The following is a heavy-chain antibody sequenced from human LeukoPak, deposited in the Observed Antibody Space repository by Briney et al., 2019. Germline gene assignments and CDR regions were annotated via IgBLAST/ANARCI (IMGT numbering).Heavy chain of an antibody. Sequence: ASVKVSCKASGYTFTGYYMHWVRQAPGQGLEWMGWINPNSGGTNYAQKFQGRVTMTRDTSTSTAYMELRSLRSDDTAVYYCARIYDFWSGYSTEYNWFDPWGQGTLVTVSS. CDR2: INPNSGGT. CDR3: ARIYDFWSGYSTEYNWFDP. CDR1: GYTFTGYY. D-gene: IGHD3-3*01. J-gene: IGHJ5*02. V-gene: IGHV1-2*02.